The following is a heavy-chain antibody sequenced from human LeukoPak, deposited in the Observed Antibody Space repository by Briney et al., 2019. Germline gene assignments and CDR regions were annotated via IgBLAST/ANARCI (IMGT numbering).Heavy chain of an antibody. D-gene: IGHD4-17*01. J-gene: IGHJ4*02. CDR2: ISSSSSYI. CDR1: GFTFSSYS. V-gene: IGHV3-21*04. Sequence: GGSLRLSCAASGFTFSSYSMNWVRQAPGKGLEWVSSISSSSSYIYYADSVKGRFTISRDNAKNSLYLQMNSLRAEDTALYYCARVGIYGDYNRYFDYWGQGTLVTVSS. CDR3: ARVGIYGDYNRYFDY.